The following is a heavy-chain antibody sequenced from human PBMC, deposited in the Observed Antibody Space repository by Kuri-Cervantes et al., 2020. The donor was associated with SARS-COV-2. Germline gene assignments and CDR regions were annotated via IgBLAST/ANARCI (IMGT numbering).Heavy chain of an antibody. CDR2: IRYDGSNK. Sequence: LSLTCAASGFTFSSYGMHWVRQAPGKGLEWVAFIRYDGSNKYYADSVKGRFTISRDNSKNTLYLQMNSLRAEDTAVYYCARERTITMIVVVIGGKDAFAIWGQGTMVTVSS. CDR3: ARERTITMIVVVIGGKDAFAI. J-gene: IGHJ3*02. D-gene: IGHD3-22*01. CDR1: GFTFSSYG. V-gene: IGHV3-30*02.